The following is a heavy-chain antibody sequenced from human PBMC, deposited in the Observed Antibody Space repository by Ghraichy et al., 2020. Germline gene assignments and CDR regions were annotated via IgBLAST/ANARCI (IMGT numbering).Heavy chain of an antibody. D-gene: IGHD2-8*01. Sequence: SVKVSCKASGGTFRNYAINWLRQAPGQGLEWMGGVLPLSGTPNYAQKFQGRVTLSADESGTTAYMDLRSLRSEDTAIYYCARTIDTDGWYFDYWGQGTLVTVSA. CDR3: ARTIDTDGWYFDY. CDR1: GGTFRNYA. J-gene: IGHJ4*02. V-gene: IGHV1-69*13. CDR2: VLPLSGTP.